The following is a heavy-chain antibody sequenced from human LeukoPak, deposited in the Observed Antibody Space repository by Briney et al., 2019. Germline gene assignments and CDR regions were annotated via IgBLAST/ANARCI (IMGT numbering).Heavy chain of an antibody. CDR3: AKCREGIAAPYTDY. Sequence: GGSLRLSCAASGFTFTSHAMSWVRQAPGKGLEWVSVISGSGGSTYYADSVKGRFTISRDNSKNTLYLQMNSLRAENTAVFYCAKCREGIAAPYTDYWGQGTLVTVSS. CDR2: ISGSGGST. J-gene: IGHJ4*02. CDR1: GFTFTSHA. D-gene: IGHD6-13*01. V-gene: IGHV3-23*01.